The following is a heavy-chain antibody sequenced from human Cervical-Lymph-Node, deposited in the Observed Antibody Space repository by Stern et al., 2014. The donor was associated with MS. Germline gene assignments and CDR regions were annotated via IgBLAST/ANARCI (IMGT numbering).Heavy chain of an antibody. D-gene: IGHD4-17*01. CDR2: IDPNSGDP. V-gene: IGHV1-2*02. J-gene: IGHJ4*02. CDR1: GYTFTNYY. CDR3: ARGRGDARPYYFDY. Sequence: VQLVESGAEVKRPGASVKVSCKASGYTFTNYYIHWVRQAPGQGLEWMGLIDPNSGDPNYAQKSQGRVTMTRDTSISTAYMELSRLTSDDTAVYYCARGRGDARPYYFDYWGQGTLVTVSS.